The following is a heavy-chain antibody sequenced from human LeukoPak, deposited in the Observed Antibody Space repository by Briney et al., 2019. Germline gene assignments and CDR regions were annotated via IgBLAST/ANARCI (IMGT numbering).Heavy chain of an antibody. V-gene: IGHV1-2*06. D-gene: IGHD2-8*01. Sequence: GESLKISCKASGYTFTGYYMHWVRQAPGQGLEWMGRINPNSGGTNYAQKFQGRVTMTRDTSISTAYMELSRLRSDDTAVYYCATLEDIVLSDAFDIWGQGTMVTVS. J-gene: IGHJ3*02. CDR1: GYTFTGYY. CDR3: ATLEDIVLSDAFDI. CDR2: INPNSGGT.